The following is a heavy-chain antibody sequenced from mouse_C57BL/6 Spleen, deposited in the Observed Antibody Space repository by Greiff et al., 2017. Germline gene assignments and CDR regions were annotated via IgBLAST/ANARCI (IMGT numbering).Heavy chain of an antibody. CDR3: ARAQRYYFDY. V-gene: IGHV1-52*01. CDR2: IDPSDSET. Sequence: VQLQQPGAELVRPGSSVKLSCKASGYAFTSYWMHWVKQRPIQGLEWIGNIDPSDSETHYNQKFKDKATLTVAKSSSTAYMQLSSLTSEDSAVYYCARAQRYYFDYWGQGTTLTVSS. D-gene: IGHD1-1*01. J-gene: IGHJ2*01. CDR1: GYAFTSYW.